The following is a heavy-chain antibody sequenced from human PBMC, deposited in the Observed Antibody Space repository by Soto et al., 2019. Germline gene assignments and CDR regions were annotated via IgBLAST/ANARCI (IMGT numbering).Heavy chain of an antibody. V-gene: IGHV3-23*01. Sequence: EVQLLESGGDLVQPGRSLRLSCAASGFTFSGYAMSWVRQAPGKGLEWVSVIHGGGNSAYYADSVKGRFTVSRDNSKHTLELQRSSRRGEDTAVDYCAKNSGRVTTSRHFDYWGQGTLVTVSS. J-gene: IGHJ4*02. D-gene: IGHD4-17*01. CDR3: AKNSGRVTTSRHFDY. CDR2: IHGGGNSA. CDR1: GFTFSGYA.